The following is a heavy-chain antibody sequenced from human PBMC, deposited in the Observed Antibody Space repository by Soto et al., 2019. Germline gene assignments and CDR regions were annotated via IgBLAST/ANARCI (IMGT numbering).Heavy chain of an antibody. V-gene: IGHV4-59*01. J-gene: IGHJ6*02. CDR2: IYYSGST. CDR1: GGSISSYY. Sequence: QVQLQESGPGLVKPSETLSLTCTVSGGSISSYYWSWIRQPPGKGLEWIGYIYYSGSTNYNPSLKSRVTISVDTSKNQFSLKLSSVTAADTAVYYCARDRSYDTGMHYYGIDVWGQGTTVTVSS. CDR3: ARDRSYDTGMHYYGIDV. D-gene: IGHD3-9*01.